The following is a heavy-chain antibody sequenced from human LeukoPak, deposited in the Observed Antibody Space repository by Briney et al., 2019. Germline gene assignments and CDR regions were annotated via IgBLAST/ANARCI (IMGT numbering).Heavy chain of an antibody. V-gene: IGHV1-18*01. J-gene: IGHJ4*02. CDR1: GYTFTSYA. Sequence: ASVKVSCKASGYTFTSYAMHWVRQAPGQRLEWMGWISAYNGNTNYAQKLQGRVTMTTDTSTSTAYMEVRSLRSDDTAVYYCARATYYDLTYYFDNWGQGTLVTVSS. CDR2: ISAYNGNT. CDR3: ARATYYDLTYYFDN. D-gene: IGHD3-3*01.